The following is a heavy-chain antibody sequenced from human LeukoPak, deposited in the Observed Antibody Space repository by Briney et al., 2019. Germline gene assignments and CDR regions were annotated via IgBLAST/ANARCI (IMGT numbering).Heavy chain of an antibody. CDR1: GFTFNTYE. CDR2: ISSSGSTI. D-gene: IGHD3-10*01. CDR3: AGGWRWFHY. J-gene: IGHJ4*02. V-gene: IGHV3-48*03. Sequence: PGGSLRLSCAASGFTFNTYEMNWVRQAPGRGLEWASYISSSGSTIFYADSVKGRFTISRDNAKNTLYLQMNSLRAEDTAVYYCAGGWRWFHYWGQGTLVTVSS.